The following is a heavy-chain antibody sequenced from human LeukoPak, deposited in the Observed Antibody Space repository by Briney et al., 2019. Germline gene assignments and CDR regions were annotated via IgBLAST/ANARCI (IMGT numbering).Heavy chain of an antibody. Sequence: GGSLRLSCAASGFTFSSYAMHWVRQAPGKGLEYVSAISSNGGSTYYANSVKGRFTISRDNSKNTLYLQMNSLRAEDTAVYYCAKDRCSGGSCYEGGGLDYWGQGTLVTVSS. CDR1: GFTFSSYA. CDR2: ISSNGGST. V-gene: IGHV3-64*01. CDR3: AKDRCSGGSCYEGGGLDY. D-gene: IGHD2-15*01. J-gene: IGHJ4*02.